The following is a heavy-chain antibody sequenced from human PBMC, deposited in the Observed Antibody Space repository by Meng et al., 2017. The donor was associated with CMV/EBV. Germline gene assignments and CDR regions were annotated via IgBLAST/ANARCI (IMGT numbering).Heavy chain of an antibody. CDR1: GGTFSSYA. J-gene: IGHJ6*02. CDR2: IIPILGIA. CDR3: ATGYSPEWYYYGMDV. V-gene: IGHV1-69*10. D-gene: IGHD5-18*01. Sequence: SVKVSCKASGGTFSSYAISWVRQAPGQGLEWMGGIIPILGIANYAQKFQGRVTITADKSTSTAYMELSSLRSEDTAVYYCATGYSPEWYYYGMDVRGQGTTVTVSS.